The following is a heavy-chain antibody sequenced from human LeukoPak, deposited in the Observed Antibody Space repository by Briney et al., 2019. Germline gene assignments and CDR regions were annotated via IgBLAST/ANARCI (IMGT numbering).Heavy chain of an antibody. CDR1: GYTFTGYY. V-gene: IGHV1-2*02. CDR2: INPNSGGT. J-gene: IGHJ4*02. D-gene: IGHD3-22*01. CDR3: ARVLNDSSGYNYPY. Sequence: ASVKVSCRASGYTFTGYYMHWVRQAPGEGLEWMGWINPNSGGTNYEQKFQGRVTMTRGTSISTAYMELSRLRSDDTAVYYCARVLNDSSGYNYPYWGQGTLVTVSS.